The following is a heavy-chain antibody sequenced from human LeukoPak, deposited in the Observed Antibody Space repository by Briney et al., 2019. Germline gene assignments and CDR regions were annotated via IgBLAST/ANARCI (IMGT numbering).Heavy chain of an antibody. CDR2: INHSGST. D-gene: IGHD2-2*01. J-gene: IGHJ3*02. Sequence: NPSETLSLTCAVNGGSFSGYSWSWIRQPPGKGLEWIGEINHSGSTKYNPSLKSRVTISVDTSKKQLSLELSSMTAADTAVYYCARGYCSSTSCHGAAFDIWGQGTMVTVSS. CDR3: ARGYCSSTSCHGAAFDI. V-gene: IGHV4-34*01. CDR1: GGSFSGYS.